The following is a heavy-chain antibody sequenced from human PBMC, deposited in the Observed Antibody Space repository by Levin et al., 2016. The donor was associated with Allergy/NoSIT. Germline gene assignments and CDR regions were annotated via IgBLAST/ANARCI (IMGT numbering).Heavy chain of an antibody. CDR3: ARDIKEYSPPYYYYYYGMDV. Sequence: VRQAPGQGLEWMGGIIPIFGTANYAQKFQGRVTITADKSTSTAYMELSSLRSEDTAVYYCARDIKEYSPPYYYYYYGMDVWGQGTTVTRLL. V-gene: IGHV1-69*06. D-gene: IGHD5-18*01. J-gene: IGHJ6*02. CDR2: IIPIFGTA.